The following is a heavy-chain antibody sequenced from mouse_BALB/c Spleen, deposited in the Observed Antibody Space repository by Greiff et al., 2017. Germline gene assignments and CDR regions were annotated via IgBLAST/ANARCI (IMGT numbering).Heavy chain of an antibody. J-gene: IGHJ4*01. V-gene: IGHV4-1*02. CDR1: GFDFSRYW. CDR2: INPDSSTI. D-gene: IGHD2-14*01. Sequence: DVKLQESGGGLVQPGGSLKLSCAASGFDFSRYWMSWVRQAPGKGLEWIGEINPDSSTINYTPSLQDKFIISRDNAKNTLYLQMSKVRSEDTALYYCARFYRYDYYAMDYWGQGTSGTVSS. CDR3: ARFYRYDYYAMDY.